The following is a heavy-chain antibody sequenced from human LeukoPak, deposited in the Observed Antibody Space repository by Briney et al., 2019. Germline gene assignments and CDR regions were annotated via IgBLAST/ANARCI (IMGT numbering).Heavy chain of an antibody. J-gene: IGHJ5*02. CDR2: IRSKGYGGTT. V-gene: IGHV3-49*04. CDR3: TRAGVTTNWFDP. Sequence: GGFLRLSCTASGFTFGDYVMNWVRQAPGKGLEWVGFIRSKGYGGTTEYAASVKGRFMISRDDSKSIAYLQMNSLKTEDTAVYFCTRAGVTTNWFDPWGQGTLVTVSS. D-gene: IGHD2-8*01. CDR1: GFTFGDYV.